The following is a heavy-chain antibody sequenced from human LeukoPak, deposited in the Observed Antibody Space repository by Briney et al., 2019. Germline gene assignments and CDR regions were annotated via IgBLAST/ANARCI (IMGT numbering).Heavy chain of an antibody. V-gene: IGHV1-69*04. CDR3: ASSYDSCGYYERTHFDC. J-gene: IGHJ4*02. CDR1: GGTFTSYA. Sequence: ASVKVSCKASGGTFTSYAISWGRQAPGQGLEWMGRIIPTLGIANYAQTFQGRVTITPAKSTSTAYMKLSSLRSEHTAVYYCASSYDSCGYYERTHFDCWGQGTLVTVSS. CDR2: IIPTLGIA. D-gene: IGHD3-22*01.